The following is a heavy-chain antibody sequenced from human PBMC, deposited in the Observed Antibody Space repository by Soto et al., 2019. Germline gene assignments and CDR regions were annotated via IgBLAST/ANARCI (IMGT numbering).Heavy chain of an antibody. V-gene: IGHV1-18*04. CDR3: ARLIAAAGIFTYYYYYYGMDV. Sequence: ASVKVSCKASGYTFTSYGISWVRQAPGQGLEWMGWISAYNGNTNYAQKLQGRVTMTTDTSTSTAYMELRSLRSDDTAVYYCARLIAAAGIFTYYYYYYGMDVWGQGTTVTVS. CDR2: ISAYNGNT. D-gene: IGHD6-13*01. J-gene: IGHJ6*02. CDR1: GYTFTSYG.